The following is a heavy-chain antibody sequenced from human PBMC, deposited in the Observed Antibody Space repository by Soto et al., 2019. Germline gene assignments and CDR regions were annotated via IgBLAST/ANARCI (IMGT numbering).Heavy chain of an antibody. J-gene: IGHJ6*02. V-gene: IGHV6-1*01. CDR2: TYYRSKWYN. Sequence: SQTLSLTCAISGDSVSSNNAAWNWIRQSPSRGLEWLGRTYYRSKWYNDYAVSVKSRITINPDTSKNQFSLQLNSVTPEDTAVYYCARGVAAPTWGSDYGMDVWGQGTTVTVSS. CDR3: ARGVAAPTWGSDYGMDV. D-gene: IGHD3-16*01. CDR1: GDSVSSNNAA.